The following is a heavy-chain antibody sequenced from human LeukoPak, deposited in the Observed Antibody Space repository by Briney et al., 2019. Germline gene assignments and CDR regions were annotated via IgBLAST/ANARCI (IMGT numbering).Heavy chain of an antibody. J-gene: IGHJ4*02. V-gene: IGHV4-4*07. CDR2: IYTSGST. D-gene: IGHD3-22*01. CDR1: GGSISSFY. CDR3: ARVGYCHGSGYSAFDY. Sequence: PSETLSLTCTVSGGSISSFYWNWIRQPAGKGLEWIGRIYTSGSTNYNPSLKSRVTMSVDTSKNQFSLKLSSVTAADTAVYYCARVGYCHGSGYSAFDYWGQGTLVTVSS.